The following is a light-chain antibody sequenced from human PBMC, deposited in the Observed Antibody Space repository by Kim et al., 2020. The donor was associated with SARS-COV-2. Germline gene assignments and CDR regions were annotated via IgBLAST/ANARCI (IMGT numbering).Light chain of an antibody. CDR3: SSRDSSGNRLL. V-gene: IGLV3-19*01. Sequence: ALGQTVRITCQGDSLKNYYAFRYQQKPGQAPVLVIYDKNNRPSGIPDRFSGSSSGNTASLTITGAQAEDEADYYCSSRDSSGNRLLFGGGTQLTVL. CDR1: SLKNYY. J-gene: IGLJ2*01. CDR2: DKN.